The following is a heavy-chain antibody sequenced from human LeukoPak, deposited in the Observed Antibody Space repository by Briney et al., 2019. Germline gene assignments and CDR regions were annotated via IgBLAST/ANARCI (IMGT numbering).Heavy chain of an antibody. D-gene: IGHD5-12*01. Sequence: ASVKVSCKASGYTFTGYYMHWVRQAPGQGLEWMGWINTNTGNPTYAQGFTGRFVFSLDTSVSTAYLQISSLKAEDTAVYYCARDLRRDIVATLDYWGQGTLVTVSS. CDR2: INTNTGNP. CDR3: ARDLRRDIVATLDY. J-gene: IGHJ4*02. V-gene: IGHV7-4-1*02. CDR1: GYTFTGYY.